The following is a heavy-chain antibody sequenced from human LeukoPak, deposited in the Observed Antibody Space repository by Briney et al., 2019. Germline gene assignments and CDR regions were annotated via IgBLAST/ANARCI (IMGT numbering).Heavy chain of an antibody. D-gene: IGHD4-23*01. J-gene: IGHJ3*02. CDR1: GFTFSSYG. CDR2: IRYDGSNK. V-gene: IGHV3-30*02. Sequence: GGSLRLSCAASGFTFSSYGMHWVRQAPGKGLEWVAFIRYDGSNKYYADSVKSRFTISRDNSKNTLYLQMNSLRAEDTAVYYCARAGGKATAFAFDIWGQGTMVTVSS. CDR3: ARAGGKATAFAFDI.